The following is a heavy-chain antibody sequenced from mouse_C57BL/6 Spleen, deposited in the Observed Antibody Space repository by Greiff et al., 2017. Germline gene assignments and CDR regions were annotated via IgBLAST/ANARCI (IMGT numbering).Heavy chain of an antibody. CDR2: IDPSDSET. D-gene: IGHD1-1*01. CDR1: GYTFTSYW. CDR3: ARRFYGSSYVYAMDY. J-gene: IGHJ4*01. V-gene: IGHV1-52*01. Sequence: QVQLQQPGAELVRPGSSVKLSCKASGYTFTSYWMHWVKQRPIQGLEWIGNIDPSDSETHYNQKFKDKATLTVDKSSSTAYMQLSSLTSEDSAVYYCARRFYGSSYVYAMDYWGQGTSVTVSS.